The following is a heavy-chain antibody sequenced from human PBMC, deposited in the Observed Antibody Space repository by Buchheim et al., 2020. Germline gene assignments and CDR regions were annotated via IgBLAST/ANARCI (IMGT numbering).Heavy chain of an antibody. V-gene: IGHV4-34*01. CDR1: GGSFSGYY. CDR3: ASIPYYYGSGSYYVDY. D-gene: IGHD3-10*01. J-gene: IGHJ4*02. CDR2: INHSGST. Sequence: QVQLQQWGAGLLKPSETLSLTCAVYGGSFSGYYWSWIRQPPGKGLEWIGEINHSGSTNYNPSLKSRVTISVDTSKNQFYLKLSSVTAADTAVYYCASIPYYYGSGSYYVDYWGQGTL.